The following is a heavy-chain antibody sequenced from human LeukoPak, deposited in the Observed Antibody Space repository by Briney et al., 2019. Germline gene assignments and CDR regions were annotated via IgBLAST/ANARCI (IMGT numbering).Heavy chain of an antibody. V-gene: IGHV3-21*01. CDR2: ISSSSSYI. J-gene: IGHJ4*02. CDR3: ARDLKGSRDGYNLLY. Sequence: KSGGSLRLSCAASGFTFSSYSMNWVRQAPGRGLEWVSSISSSSSYIYYADSVKGRFTISRDNAKNSLYLQMNSLRAEDTAVYYCARDLKGSRDGYNLLYWGQGTLVTVSS. CDR1: GFTFSSYS. D-gene: IGHD5-24*01.